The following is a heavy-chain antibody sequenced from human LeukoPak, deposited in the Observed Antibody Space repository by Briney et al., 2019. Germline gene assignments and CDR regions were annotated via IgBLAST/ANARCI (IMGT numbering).Heavy chain of an antibody. J-gene: IGHJ4*02. CDR3: ARVADGSGSPFVY. Sequence: GGSLRLSCAASGFTFSSYWMHWVRQAPGKGLEWVSLIYSDGSTTRYVDSVKGRSTISRDNAKNTLYLQMNSLRAEDTAVYYCARVADGSGSPFVYWGQGTLVTVSS. D-gene: IGHD3-10*01. CDR1: GFTFSSYW. V-gene: IGHV3-74*01. CDR2: IYSDGSTT.